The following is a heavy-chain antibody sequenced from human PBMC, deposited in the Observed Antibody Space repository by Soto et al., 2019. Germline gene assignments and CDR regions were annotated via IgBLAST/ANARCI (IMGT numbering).Heavy chain of an antibody. CDR3: TKRSSSTSIVF. D-gene: IGHD6-6*01. Sequence: GGSLRLSCAASGFTFSSYAMSWVRQAPGKGLEWVSVISGSDDSTYYADSVKGRFTISRDNSKNTLYLQMNSLRAEDTAVYYFTKRSSSTSIVFWGQGTLVIGSS. J-gene: IGHJ4*01. CDR2: ISGSDDST. CDR1: GFTFSSYA. V-gene: IGHV3-23*01.